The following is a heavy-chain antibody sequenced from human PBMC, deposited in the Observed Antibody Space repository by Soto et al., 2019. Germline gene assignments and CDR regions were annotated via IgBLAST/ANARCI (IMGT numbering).Heavy chain of an antibody. CDR2: IKGDEYTM. Sequence: EVQLVESGGGLVQPGRSLRLSCAASRFSFSSYWIHWVRQPPGKGLEWVSRIKGDEYTMDYADSVRGRFTISRDNAKNTVYLQMNSLRVEETAVYYCARGGLGSYLLDSWGQGTLVTVSS. CDR1: RFSFSSYW. D-gene: IGHD3-10*01. J-gene: IGHJ4*02. CDR3: ARGGLGSYLLDS. V-gene: IGHV3-74*01.